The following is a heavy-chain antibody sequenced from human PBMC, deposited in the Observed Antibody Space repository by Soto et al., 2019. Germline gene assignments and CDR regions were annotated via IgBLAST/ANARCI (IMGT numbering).Heavy chain of an antibody. CDR2: ISGSGGST. CDR1: GFTFSSYA. CDR3: ATCFYDYIWGSYRYAFDI. Sequence: GGPLRLSCAASGFTFSSYAMSWVRQAPGKGLEWVSAISGSGGSTYYADSVKGRFTISRDNSKNTLYLQMNSLRAEDTAVYYCATCFYDYIWGSYRYAFDIWGQGTMVTVSS. V-gene: IGHV3-23*01. J-gene: IGHJ3*02. D-gene: IGHD3-16*02.